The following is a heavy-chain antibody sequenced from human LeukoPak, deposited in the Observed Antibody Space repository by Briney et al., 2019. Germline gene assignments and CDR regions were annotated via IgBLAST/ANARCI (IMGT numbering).Heavy chain of an antibody. CDR1: GYTFTGYY. D-gene: IGHD5-18*01. CDR3: ARDRSGYSKGGDF. Sequence: ASVKVSCKASGYTFTGYYMHWVRQAPGQGLEWMRWINPNSGGTNYAQKFQGRVTMTRDTSISTAYMELSRLRSDDTAVYYCARDRSGYSKGGDFWGQGTLVTVSS. V-gene: IGHV1-2*02. J-gene: IGHJ4*02. CDR2: INPNSGGT.